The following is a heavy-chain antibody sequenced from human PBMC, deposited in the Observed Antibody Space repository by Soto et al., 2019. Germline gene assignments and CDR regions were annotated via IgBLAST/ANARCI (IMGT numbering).Heavy chain of an antibody. CDR2: IIPISDTT. Sequence: QVQLVQSGAEVKKPGSSVKVSCKASGGTFSSYASSWVRQAPGQGLEWMGGIIPISDTTNYAQKFQGRVTITSDEATSTAYRELSSLRSEDTAVYYCARAQGSSTSLEIYYYYYYGMDVWGQGTTVTVSS. V-gene: IGHV1-69*01. D-gene: IGHD2-2*01. CDR1: GGTFSSYA. J-gene: IGHJ6*02. CDR3: ARAQGSSTSLEIYYYYYYGMDV.